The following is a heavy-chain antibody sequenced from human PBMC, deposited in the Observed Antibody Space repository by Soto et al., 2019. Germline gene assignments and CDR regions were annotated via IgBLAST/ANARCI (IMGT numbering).Heavy chain of an antibody. V-gene: IGHV1-18*01. J-gene: IGHJ4*02. CDR2: ISAYNGNT. CDR1: GYTFTSYG. CDR3: ARVDGAYGRSGGGLQLPDS. Sequence: QVQLVQSGAEVKKPGASVKVSCKASGYTFTSYGISWVRQAPGQGLEWMGWISAYNGNTNYAQKLQGRVTMTTDTXXSXAXXGLRSLRSEDTPVYYCARVDGAYGRSGGGLQLPDSGGKGTLVTVSS. D-gene: IGHD5-12*01.